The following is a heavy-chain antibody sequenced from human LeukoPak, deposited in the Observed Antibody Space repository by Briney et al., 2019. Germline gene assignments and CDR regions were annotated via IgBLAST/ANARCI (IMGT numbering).Heavy chain of an antibody. CDR3: ARDVGGSYYSGLDY. J-gene: IGHJ4*02. CDR2: INPYSGDT. V-gene: IGHV1-2*02. Sequence: GASVKVSCKASGYTFTGYHMRWVRQAPGQGLEWMGWINPYSGDTNYAQKFQGRVTMTRDTSINTAYMELSRLRSDDTAVYYCARDVGGSYYSGLDYWGQGTLVTVSS. CDR1: GYTFTGYH. D-gene: IGHD1-26*01.